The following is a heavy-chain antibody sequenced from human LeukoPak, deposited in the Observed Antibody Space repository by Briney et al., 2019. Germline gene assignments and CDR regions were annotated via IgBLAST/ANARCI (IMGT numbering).Heavy chain of an antibody. CDR2: VYYTGRT. CDR1: GGSIGSYY. V-gene: IGHV4-59*08. J-gene: IGHJ4*02. Sequence: SATLSLTCIVSGGSIGSYYWSWVRQTPGKGLEWIGYVYYTGRTNYNPSLKGRVTIFVDTSKNQFSLKLSSVTAADTAVYYCARLTEGWWGQGALVTVPS. CDR3: ARLTEGW. D-gene: IGHD2-15*01.